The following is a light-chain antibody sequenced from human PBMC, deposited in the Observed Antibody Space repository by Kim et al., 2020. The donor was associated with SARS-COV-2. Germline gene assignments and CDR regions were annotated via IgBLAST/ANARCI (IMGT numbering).Light chain of an antibody. V-gene: IGLV2-14*03. Sequence: QSALTQPASVSGSPGQSITISCTGTSSDVGAYDYVSWFKQLPGKAPQLVIYDVSYRPSGISNRLSGSKSGNTASLTISGLQTEDEADYFCSSYTGSTTLYVFGTGTQLT. CDR2: DVS. CDR3: SSYTGSTTLYV. CDR1: SSDVGAYDY. J-gene: IGLJ1*01.